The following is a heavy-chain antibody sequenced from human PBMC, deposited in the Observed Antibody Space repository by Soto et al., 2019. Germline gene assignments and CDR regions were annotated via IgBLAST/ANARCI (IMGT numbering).Heavy chain of an antibody. Sequence: RSLTCTVSGGSISSGGYYWSWIRQHPGKGLEWIGYIYYSGSTYYNPSLKSRVTISVDTSKNQFSLKLSSVTAADTAVYYCASSGVTTPKYYYYGMDVWGQGTTVTVSS. CDR2: IYYSGST. CDR1: GGSISSGGYY. CDR3: ASSGVTTPKYYYYGMDV. D-gene: IGHD4-17*01. J-gene: IGHJ6*02. V-gene: IGHV4-31*03.